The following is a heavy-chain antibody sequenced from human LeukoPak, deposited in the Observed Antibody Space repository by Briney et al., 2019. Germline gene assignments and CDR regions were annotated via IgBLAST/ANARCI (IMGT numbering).Heavy chain of an antibody. D-gene: IGHD3-10*01. CDR3: AKDLISYYYGSGTMDV. J-gene: IGHJ6*03. V-gene: IGHV3-30*02. CDR2: IRYDGSNK. Sequence: GGCLRLSCVASGFTFSNYAIHWVRQAPGKGLEWVAFIRYDGSNKYYADSVKGRFTISRDNSKNTLYLQMNSLRAEDTAVYYCAKDLISYYYGSGTMDVWGKGTTVTISS. CDR1: GFTFSNYA.